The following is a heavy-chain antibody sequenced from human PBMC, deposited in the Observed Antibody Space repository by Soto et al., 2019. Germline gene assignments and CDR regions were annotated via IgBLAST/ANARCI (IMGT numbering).Heavy chain of an antibody. D-gene: IGHD3-3*01. Sequence: SETLSLTCTVSGGSISNYYCNWIRQPAGKGLEWIGRIDTSGSTNYNPSLKSRVTMSVDTSKQELSLKLSSVTAADTALYYRAGGGQDFWSGPFDYWGRGALVTV. J-gene: IGHJ4*02. V-gene: IGHV4-4*07. CDR1: GGSISNYY. CDR3: AGGGQDFWSGPFDY. CDR2: IDTSGST.